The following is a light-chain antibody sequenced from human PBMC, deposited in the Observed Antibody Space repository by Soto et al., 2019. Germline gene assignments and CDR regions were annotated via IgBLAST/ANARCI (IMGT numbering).Light chain of an antibody. CDR3: QQYGSSPLIT. Sequence: EIVLTQSPGTLSLSPGERATLSCRASQSVSSSYLAGSQQKPGQAPRLLINGASSRATGIPDRFSGSGSGTDFTLTISRLEPEDFAVYYCQQYGSSPLITFGQGTRLEIK. J-gene: IGKJ5*01. CDR1: QSVSSSY. V-gene: IGKV3-20*01. CDR2: GAS.